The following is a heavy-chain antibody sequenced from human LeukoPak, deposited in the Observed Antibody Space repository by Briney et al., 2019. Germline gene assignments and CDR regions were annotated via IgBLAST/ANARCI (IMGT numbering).Heavy chain of an antibody. J-gene: IGHJ4*02. CDR1: GYNFASYW. CDR2: IYPDDSDT. Sequence: GESLKISCKGSGYNFASYWVAWVRQMPGKGLEWMGIIYPDDSDTTYSPAFQGQVTISVDKSINTAYLQWSSLKASDTAMYYCSRLGSGTYSMRGGPGGNWGQGTLITVSS. CDR3: SRLGSGTYSMRGGPGGN. D-gene: IGHD1-26*01. V-gene: IGHV5-51*01.